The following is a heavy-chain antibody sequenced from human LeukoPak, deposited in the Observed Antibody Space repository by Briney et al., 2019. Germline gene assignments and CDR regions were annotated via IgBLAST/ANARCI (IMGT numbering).Heavy chain of an antibody. J-gene: IGHJ4*02. Sequence: GGSLRLSCAASGFTFSSYAMSWVRQAPGKGLEWVSAISGSGGSTYYADSVKGRFTISRDNSKNPLYLQMNSLRAEDTAVYYCAKEHTRRILYCSGGSCYPPDYWGQGTLVTVSS. CDR3: AKEHTRRILYCSGGSCYPPDY. D-gene: IGHD2-15*01. V-gene: IGHV3-23*01. CDR1: GFTFSSYA. CDR2: ISGSGGST.